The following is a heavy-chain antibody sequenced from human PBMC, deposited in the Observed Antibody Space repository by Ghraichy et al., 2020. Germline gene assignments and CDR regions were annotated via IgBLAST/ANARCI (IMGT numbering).Heavy chain of an antibody. CDR3: ARLNIGYDSRGYKNWFDP. Sequence: ETLSLTCTVSGGSINTYYWSWLRQPPGKGLEWIAYIHYSGGTNSNPSLESRVTMSVDTSKSQFSLKLRSVTAADTAVYYCARLNIGYDSRGYKNWFDPWGQGTLVTVSS. D-gene: IGHD3-22*01. V-gene: IGHV4-59*01. CDR1: GGSINTYY. J-gene: IGHJ5*02. CDR2: IHYSGGT.